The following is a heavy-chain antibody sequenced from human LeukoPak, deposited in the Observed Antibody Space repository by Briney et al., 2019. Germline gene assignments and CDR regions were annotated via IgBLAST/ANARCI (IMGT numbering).Heavy chain of an antibody. J-gene: IGHJ6*03. CDR3: AKSLVPAAIFYYYYMDV. Sequence: GGVLRPSCAASGFTFSNYTMSWGRQAPGEGLGMGSVISGSGGSTYYADSVKGRFTISRDNSKNTLYLQMNSLRAEDTAVYYCAKSLVPAAIFYYYYMDVWGKGTTVTVSS. CDR1: GFTFSNYT. CDR2: ISGSGGST. D-gene: IGHD2-2*01. V-gene: IGHV3-23*01.